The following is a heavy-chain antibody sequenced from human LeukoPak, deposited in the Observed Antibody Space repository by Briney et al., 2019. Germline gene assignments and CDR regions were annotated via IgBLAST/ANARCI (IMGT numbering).Heavy chain of an antibody. CDR2: INHSGSA. V-gene: IGHV4-34*01. CDR1: GGSFSGDH. D-gene: IGHD1-1*01. CDR3: ARMRDNWNVCVFDI. J-gene: IGHJ3*02. Sequence: SETLSLTCGVYGGSFSGDHWSWVRQPPGKGLEWIGEINHSGSASYNPSLKSRVTISVDTSKIQFSLKLSSVTATDTAVYYCARMRDNWNVCVFDIWGQGTMVTVSS.